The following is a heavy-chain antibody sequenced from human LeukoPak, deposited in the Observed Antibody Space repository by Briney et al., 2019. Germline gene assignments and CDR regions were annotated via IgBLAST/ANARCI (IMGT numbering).Heavy chain of an antibody. V-gene: IGHV3-23*01. CDR2: INNVGDDT. Sequence: GGSLRLSCAASGFTFSSSTMTWVRQAPGKGLEWVSAINNVGDDTIYTDSLKGRFTISRDNSKNTLYLQMYSLRAEDTAVYYCAKGGSYAPLDYGGQGTLVTVSS. CDR1: GFTFSSST. D-gene: IGHD1-26*01. J-gene: IGHJ4*02. CDR3: AKGGSYAPLDY.